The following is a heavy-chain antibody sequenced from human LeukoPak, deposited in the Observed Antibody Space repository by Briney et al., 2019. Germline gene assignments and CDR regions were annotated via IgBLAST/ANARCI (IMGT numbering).Heavy chain of an antibody. CDR1: GFTFSSYS. J-gene: IGHJ4*02. V-gene: IGHV3-21*01. CDR3: ARDLWSGYPDY. Sequence: GGSLRLSCAASGFTFSSYSMNWVRQAPGKGLEWVSSISSSSRYIYYADSVKGRFTISRDNAKNSLYLQMNSLRAEDTAVYYCARDLWSGYPDYWGQGTLVTVSS. D-gene: IGHD3-3*01. CDR2: ISSSSRYI.